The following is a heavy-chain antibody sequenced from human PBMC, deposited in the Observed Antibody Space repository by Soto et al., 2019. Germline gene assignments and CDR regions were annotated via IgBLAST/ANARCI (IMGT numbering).Heavy chain of an antibody. V-gene: IGHV3-73*02. CDR3: TRLVTDYWSDGEHY. J-gene: IGHJ4*02. Sequence: EVQLVESGGGLVQPGGSLKLSCEASGFTFSGSAMHWVRQSSGKGLEWVGRIRSKANNYATAYAASVRGRFTISRDDSKNKALLQMNSLKTEDTAVYYCTRLVTDYWSDGEHYWGQGTLVTVSS. D-gene: IGHD3-10*01. CDR1: GFTFSGSA. CDR2: IRSKANNYAT.